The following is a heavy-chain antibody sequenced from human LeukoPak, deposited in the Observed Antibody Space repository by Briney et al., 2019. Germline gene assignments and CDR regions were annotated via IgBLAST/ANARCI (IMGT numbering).Heavy chain of an antibody. J-gene: IGHJ4*02. Sequence: SETLSLTCAVYGGSFSGYYWSWIRQPPGKGLEWIGEINHSGSTNYNPSLKSRVTISVDTSKNQFSLKLSSVTAADTAVYYCARGQNGGIAEAGTAMRGDYWGKGPRVTVSS. D-gene: IGHD6-13*01. CDR2: INHSGST. CDR3: ARGQNGGIAEAGTAMRGDY. V-gene: IGHV4-34*01. CDR1: GGSFSGYY.